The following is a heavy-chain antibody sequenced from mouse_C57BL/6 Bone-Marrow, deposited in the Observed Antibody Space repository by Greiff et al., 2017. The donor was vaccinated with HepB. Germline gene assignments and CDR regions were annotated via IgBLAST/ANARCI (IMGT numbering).Heavy chain of an antibody. Sequence: VQLQQPGAELVMPGASVKLSCKASGYTFTSYWMHWVKQRPGQGLEWIGEIDPSDSYTNYDQKFKGKSTLTVDKSSSTAYMQLSSLTSEDSAVYYCARSRFYWYFDVWGTGTTVTVSS. J-gene: IGHJ1*03. CDR1: GYTFTSYW. CDR2: IDPSDSYT. V-gene: IGHV1-69*01. CDR3: ARSRFYWYFDV.